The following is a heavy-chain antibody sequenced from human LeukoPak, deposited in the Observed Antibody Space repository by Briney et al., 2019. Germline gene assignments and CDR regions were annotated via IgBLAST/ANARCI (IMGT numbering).Heavy chain of an antibody. Sequence: PRGSPRLSCAASGFTFSSYAMHWVRQAPGKGLEWVAVISYDGSNKYYADSVKGRFTISRDNSKNTLYLQMNSLRAEDTAVYYCARAPGDDFWSGYYHFDYWGQGTLVTVSS. CDR3: ARAPGDDFWSGYYHFDY. D-gene: IGHD3-3*01. CDR1: GFTFSSYA. J-gene: IGHJ4*02. CDR2: ISYDGSNK. V-gene: IGHV3-30-3*01.